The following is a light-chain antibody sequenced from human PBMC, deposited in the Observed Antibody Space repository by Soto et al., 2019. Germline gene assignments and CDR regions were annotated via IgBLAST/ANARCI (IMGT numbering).Light chain of an antibody. J-gene: IGKJ4*01. CDR3: QQYYSYPGT. CDR2: AAS. V-gene: IGKV1-8*01. Sequence: ASGMAQSPSSLSASTGYRVTITCRASQGISSYLAWYQQKPGKAPKLLIYAASTLQSGVPSRFSGSGSGTDFTLTISCLQSEDFATYYCQQYYSYPGTFGGGTKVDIK. CDR1: QGISSY.